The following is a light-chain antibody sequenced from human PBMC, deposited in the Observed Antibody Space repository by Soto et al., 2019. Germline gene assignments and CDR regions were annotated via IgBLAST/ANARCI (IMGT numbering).Light chain of an antibody. CDR3: SSYTSSSTYV. CDR2: EVS. Sequence: ALTQPASVSGSPGQSITISCTGASSDVGGYNYVSWYQQHPGKAPKLMIYEVSNRPSGVSNRFSGSKSGNTASLTISGLQAEDEADYYCSSYTSSSTYVFGTGTKVTVL. CDR1: SSDVGGYNY. V-gene: IGLV2-14*01. J-gene: IGLJ1*01.